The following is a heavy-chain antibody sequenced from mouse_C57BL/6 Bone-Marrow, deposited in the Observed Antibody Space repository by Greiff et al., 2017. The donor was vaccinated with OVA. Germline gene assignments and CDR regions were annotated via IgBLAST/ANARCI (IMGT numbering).Heavy chain of an antibody. Sequence: EVQRVESGEGLVKPGGSLKLSCAASGFTFSSYAMSWVRQTPEKRLEWVAYISSGGDYIYYADTVKGRFTVSRDNARNTLYLQMSSLKSEDTAMDYCTRLLDAMDYWGQGTSVTVSS. CDR3: TRLLDAMDY. CDR1: GFTFSSYA. J-gene: IGHJ4*01. V-gene: IGHV5-9-1*02. D-gene: IGHD2-1*01. CDR2: ISSGGDYI.